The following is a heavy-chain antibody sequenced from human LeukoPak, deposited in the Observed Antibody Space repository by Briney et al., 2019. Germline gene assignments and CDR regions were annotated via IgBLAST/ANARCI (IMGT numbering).Heavy chain of an antibody. CDR1: GFSFSTFG. CDR3: ATNGLYSFYLDY. D-gene: IGHD4-11*01. V-gene: IGHV3-30*02. Sequence: GGSLRLSCATSGFSFSTFGLHWVRQTPGKGLEWVAFMQNDGTTKYFTDSVEGRFIISRDDSKNTLYMQVNSLRPEDTAVYYCATNGLYSFYLDYWGQGALVIVSS. CDR2: MQNDGTTK. J-gene: IGHJ4*02.